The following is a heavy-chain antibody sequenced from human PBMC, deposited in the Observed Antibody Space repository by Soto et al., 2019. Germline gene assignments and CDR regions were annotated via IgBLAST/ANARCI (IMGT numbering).Heavy chain of an antibody. CDR1: GGTFSSYA. D-gene: IGHD3-22*01. Sequence: GASVKVSCKASGGTFSSYAISWVRQAPGQGLEWMGGIIPIFGTANYAQKFQGRVTITADESTSTAYMELSSLRSEDTAVYYCARSSRALGFYDSSGRWPHYYYYYGMDVWGQGTTVTVSS. CDR3: ARSSRALGFYDSSGRWPHYYYYYGMDV. V-gene: IGHV1-69*13. CDR2: IIPIFGTA. J-gene: IGHJ6*02.